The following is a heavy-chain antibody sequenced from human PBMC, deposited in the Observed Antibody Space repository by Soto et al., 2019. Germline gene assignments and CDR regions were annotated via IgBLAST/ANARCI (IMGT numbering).Heavy chain of an antibody. D-gene: IGHD3-10*01. CDR1: GVSISSGNW. CDR3: ARLVYDTRLNYMYFDF. Sequence: SETLSRTCAASGVSISSGNWWTWVRQTPQRGLEYIGEIFHDGTANYYPSFERRVAISVDTSKNQFSLKLTSVTAADTAIYFCARLVYDTRLNYMYFDFWGQGALVTVSS. J-gene: IGHJ4*02. V-gene: IGHV4-4*02. CDR2: IFHDGTA.